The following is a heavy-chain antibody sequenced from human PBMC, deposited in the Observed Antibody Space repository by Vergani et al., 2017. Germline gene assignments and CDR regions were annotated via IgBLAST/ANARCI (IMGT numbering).Heavy chain of an antibody. Sequence: EVQLLESGGNLIQPGGSLRLSCGASGFTFSRYAMTWVCLAPGQGLQWVSAISGSGGNTFYTDSVKGRFTISRDNSKDTLYLQMNSLRVEDTAIYYCAKARDPNCKGGKCYSYYYGLDLWGQGTTVTVSS. D-gene: IGHD4-23*01. V-gene: IGHV3-23*01. J-gene: IGHJ6*02. CDR1: GFTFSRYA. CDR2: ISGSGGNT. CDR3: AKARDPNCKGGKCYSYYYGLDL.